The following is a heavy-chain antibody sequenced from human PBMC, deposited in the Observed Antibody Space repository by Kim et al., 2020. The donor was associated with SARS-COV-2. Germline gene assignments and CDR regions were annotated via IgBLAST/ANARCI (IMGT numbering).Heavy chain of an antibody. CDR1: GFTFSSYS. CDR3: ARVLTSGWSYFDY. J-gene: IGHJ4*02. CDR2: ISSSGSYI. D-gene: IGHD6-19*01. V-gene: IGHV3-21*01. Sequence: GSLRLSCAASGFTFSSYSMNWVRQAPGKGLGWISSISSSGSYIYYADSMKGRFTISRDNARASLYLQMNSLRAEDTAVYYCARVLTSGWSYFDYWGQGT.